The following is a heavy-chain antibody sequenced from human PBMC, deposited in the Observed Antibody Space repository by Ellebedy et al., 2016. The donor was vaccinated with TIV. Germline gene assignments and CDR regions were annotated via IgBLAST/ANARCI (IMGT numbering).Heavy chain of an antibody. Sequence: GESLKISCAASGFTFSSYAMNWVRQAPGKGLEWVSAISGSGGTTYYADSVKGRFTISRDNAKNTLYLQMNSLGAEDTAVYYCVRSTGVLSFWGRGTLVTVSS. V-gene: IGHV3-23*01. CDR2: ISGSGGTT. CDR3: VRSTGVLSF. CDR1: GFTFSSYA. D-gene: IGHD7-27*01. J-gene: IGHJ4*02.